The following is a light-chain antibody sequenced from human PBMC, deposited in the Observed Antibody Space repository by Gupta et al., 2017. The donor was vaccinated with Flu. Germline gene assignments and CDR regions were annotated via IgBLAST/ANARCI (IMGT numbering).Light chain of an antibody. CDR3: QQSASFPLT. J-gene: IGKJ4*01. CDR1: QVIYSQ. V-gene: IGKV1-12*01. Sequence: DIQMTQSPSSVSASVGDRVTVTCRASQVIYSQLGWYQQKPGKAPKLLIYPASTLQSGVPSRFSGSGSETDFTLTITSLQPEDTATYYCQQSASFPLTFGGGSRVEIK. CDR2: PAS.